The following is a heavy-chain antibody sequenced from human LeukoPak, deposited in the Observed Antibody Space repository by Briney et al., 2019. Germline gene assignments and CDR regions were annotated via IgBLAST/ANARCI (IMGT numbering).Heavy chain of an antibody. CDR3: ARTLTLRYFDWSLGEIRFDP. Sequence: TSETLSLTCAVYGGSFSGYYWSWIRRPPGKGLEWIGEINHSGSTNYNPSLKSRVTMSVDTSKNQFSLKLSSVTAADTAVYYCARTLTLRYFDWSLGEIRFDPWGQGTLVTVSS. J-gene: IGHJ5*02. V-gene: IGHV4-34*01. CDR2: INHSGST. CDR1: GGSFSGYY. D-gene: IGHD3-9*01.